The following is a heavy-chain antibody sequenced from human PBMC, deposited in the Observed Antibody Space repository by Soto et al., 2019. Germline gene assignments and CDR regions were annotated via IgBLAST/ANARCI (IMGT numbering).Heavy chain of an antibody. CDR3: ARGGPYYDRSGYLGY. CDR2: IWYDGSNK. D-gene: IGHD3-22*01. J-gene: IGHJ4*02. CDR1: GFTFSSYG. V-gene: IGHV3-33*01. Sequence: GGSLRLSCAASGFTFSSYGMHWVRQAPGKGLEWVAVIWYDGSNKYYADSVKGRFTISRDNSKNTLYLQMNSLRAEDTAVYYCARGGPYYDRSGYLGYWGQGTLVTVSS.